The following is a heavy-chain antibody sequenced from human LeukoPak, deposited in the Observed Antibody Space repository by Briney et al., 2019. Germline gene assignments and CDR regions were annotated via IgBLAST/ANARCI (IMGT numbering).Heavy chain of an antibody. CDR3: ANGMCGWYSHAFDI. CDR2: ISWNSSNI. D-gene: IGHD6-19*01. V-gene: IGHV3-9*01. CDR1: GFTFDDYA. Sequence: GGSLRLSCAASGFTFDDYAMHWVRQAPGKGLEWVSSISWNSSNICYADSVKGRFTISRDNAKNSLYLQMNSLRAEDTALYYCANGMCGWYSHAFDIWGQGTMVTVSS. J-gene: IGHJ3*02.